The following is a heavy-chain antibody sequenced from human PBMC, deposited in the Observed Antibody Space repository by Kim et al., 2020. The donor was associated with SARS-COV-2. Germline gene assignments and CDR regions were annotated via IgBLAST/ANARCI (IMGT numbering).Heavy chain of an antibody. D-gene: IGHD2-15*01. CDR3: ARGRRFVVVVAAGRWFDP. CDR1: GGSFSGYY. J-gene: IGHJ5*02. V-gene: IGHV4-34*01. Sequence: SETLSLTCAVYGGSFSGYYWSWIRQPPGKGLEWIGEINHSGSTNYNPSLKSRVTISVDTSKNQFSLKLSSVTAADTAVYYCARGRRFVVVVAAGRWFDPWGQGTLVTVSS. CDR2: INHSGST.